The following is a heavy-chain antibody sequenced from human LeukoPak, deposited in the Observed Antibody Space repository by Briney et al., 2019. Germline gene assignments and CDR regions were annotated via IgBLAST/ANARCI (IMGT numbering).Heavy chain of an antibody. Sequence: AETLSLTCTVSGGSTSSTSYYWGWIRQPPWKGLEWIGYIYYSGSTNYNPSLKSRVTISVDTSKNQFSLKLSSVTAADTAVYYCARGFVAAAGTRGWFDPWGQGTLVTVSS. V-gene: IGHV4-61*05. CDR2: IYYSGST. J-gene: IGHJ5*02. D-gene: IGHD6-13*01. CDR3: ARGFVAAAGTRGWFDP. CDR1: GGSTSSTSYY.